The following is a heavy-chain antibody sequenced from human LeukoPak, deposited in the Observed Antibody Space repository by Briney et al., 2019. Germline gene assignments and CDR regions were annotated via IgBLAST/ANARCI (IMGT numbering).Heavy chain of an antibody. J-gene: IGHJ5*02. CDR3: ARLSRGSP. V-gene: IGHV4-34*01. Sequence: SETLSLTCAVYGGSFSGYYWSWIRQPPGKGLEWIGEINHSGSTNYNPSLKSRVTISVDTSKNQFSLKLSSVTAADTAVYYCARLSRGSPWGQGTLVTVSS. CDR1: GGSFSGYY. CDR2: INHSGST. D-gene: IGHD2/OR15-2a*01.